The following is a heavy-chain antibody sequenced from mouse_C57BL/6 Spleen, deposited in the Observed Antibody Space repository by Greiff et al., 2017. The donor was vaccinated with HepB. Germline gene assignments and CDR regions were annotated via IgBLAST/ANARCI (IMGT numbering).Heavy chain of an antibody. CDR2: IDPSDSYT. CDR1: GYTFTSYW. Sequence: QVQLQQPGAELVMPGASVKLSCKASGYTFTSYWMHWVKQRPGQGLEWIGEIDPSDSYTNYNQKFKGKSTLTVDKSSSTAYMQLSSLTSEDSAVYYCASSYGNDVMDYWGQGTSVTVSS. V-gene: IGHV1-69*01. D-gene: IGHD2-2*01. J-gene: IGHJ4*01. CDR3: ASSYGNDVMDY.